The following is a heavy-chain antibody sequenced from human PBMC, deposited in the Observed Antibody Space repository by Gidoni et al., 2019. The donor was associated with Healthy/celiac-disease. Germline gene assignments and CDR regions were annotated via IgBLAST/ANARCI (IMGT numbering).Heavy chain of an antibody. CDR1: GFSLSNARMG. J-gene: IGHJ5*02. CDR2: IFSHDEK. D-gene: IGHD6-13*01. V-gene: IGHV2-26*01. Sequence: QVTLKESGPVLVKPTETLTLTCTVSGFSLSNARMGVSWIRQPPGKALEWLAHIFSHDEKSYSTSLKSRLTISKDTSKSQVVLTMTNMDPVDTATYYCARIRSSSWYRWFDPWGQGTLVTVSS. CDR3: ARIRSSSWYRWFDP.